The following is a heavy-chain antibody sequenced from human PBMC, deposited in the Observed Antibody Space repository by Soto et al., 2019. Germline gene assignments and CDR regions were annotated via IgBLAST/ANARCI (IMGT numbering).Heavy chain of an antibody. CDR1: GDSVSSNSAA. V-gene: IGHV6-1*01. Sequence: SQTLSLTGAISGDSVSSNSAAWNWIRQSPSRGLEWLGRTYYRSKWYNDYAVSVKSRITINPDTSKNQFSLQLNSVTPEDTAVYYCARWDVTVAGRNYYYGMDVWGQGTTVTVSS. CDR2: TYYRSKWYN. D-gene: IGHD6-19*01. J-gene: IGHJ6*02. CDR3: ARWDVTVAGRNYYYGMDV.